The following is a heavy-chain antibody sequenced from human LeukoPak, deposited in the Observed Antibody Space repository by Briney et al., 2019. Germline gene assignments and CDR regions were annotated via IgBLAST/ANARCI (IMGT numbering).Heavy chain of an antibody. V-gene: IGHV4-39*07. D-gene: IGHD4-17*01. CDR2: IYYSEST. CDR1: GGSISSSSYY. J-gene: IGHJ4*02. CDR3: ARIPTVTFFDY. Sequence: NTSETLSLTCTVSGGSISSSSYYWGWIRQPPGKGLEWIGSIYYSESTYQNPSLKSRVTISVDTSKNQLSLKLSSVTAADTAVYYCARIPTVTFFDYWGQGTLVSVSS.